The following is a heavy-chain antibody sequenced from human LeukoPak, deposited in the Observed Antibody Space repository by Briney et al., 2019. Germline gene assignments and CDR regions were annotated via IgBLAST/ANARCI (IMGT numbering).Heavy chain of an antibody. D-gene: IGHD3-3*01. CDR3: VRALTTFGVVHLDY. Sequence: SETLSLTCTVSGGSISSYYWSWIRQPPGKGLEWIGYIYYSGSTNYNPSLKSRVTISVDTSKNQFSLKLSSVTAADTAVYYCVRALTTFGVVHLDYWGQGTLVTVSS. CDR1: GGSISSYY. CDR2: IYYSGST. V-gene: IGHV4-59*08. J-gene: IGHJ4*02.